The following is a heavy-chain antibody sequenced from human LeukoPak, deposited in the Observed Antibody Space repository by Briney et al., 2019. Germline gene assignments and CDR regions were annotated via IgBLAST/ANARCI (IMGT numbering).Heavy chain of an antibody. J-gene: IGHJ4*02. CDR2: ISYDGSNK. CDR3: AKGSSGWYLYYFDY. D-gene: IGHD6-19*01. CDR1: GFTFSSYG. V-gene: IGHV3-30*18. Sequence: GGSLRLSCAASGFTFSSYGMHWVRQAPGKGLEWVAVISYDGSNKYYADSVKGRFTISRDNSENTLYLQMNSLRAEDTAVYYCAKGSSGWYLYYFDYWGQGTLVTVSS.